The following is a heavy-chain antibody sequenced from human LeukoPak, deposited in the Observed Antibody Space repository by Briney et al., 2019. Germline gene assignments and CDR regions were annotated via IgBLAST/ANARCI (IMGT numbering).Heavy chain of an antibody. CDR2: IYYSGST. V-gene: IGHV4-39*01. CDR3: ARRAEDTAMVPFVSYYYYMDV. D-gene: IGHD5-18*01. CDR1: GGSISSSSYY. Sequence: SETLSLTCTVSGGSISSSSYYWGWIRQPPGKGLEWIGSIYYSGSTYYNPSLKSRGTISVDTSKNQFSLKLSSVTAADTAVYYCARRAEDTAMVPFVSYYYYMDVWGKGTTVTVSS. J-gene: IGHJ6*03.